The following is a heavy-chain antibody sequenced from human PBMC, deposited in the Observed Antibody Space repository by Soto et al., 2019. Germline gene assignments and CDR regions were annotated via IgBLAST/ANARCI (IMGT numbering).Heavy chain of an antibody. CDR1: GGSISSGGNN. J-gene: IGHJ4*02. V-gene: IGHV4-31*03. CDR3: ASEITMVRGVFDY. D-gene: IGHD3-10*01. Sequence: QVQLQESGPGLVKPSQTLSLTCTVSGGSISSGGNNGGWIGQPQGRGLEWIGYIYYSGSTYYNPSLKSRVTISVDTSKNQFSLKLSSVTAADTAVYYCASEITMVRGVFDYWGQGTLVTVSS. CDR2: IYYSGST.